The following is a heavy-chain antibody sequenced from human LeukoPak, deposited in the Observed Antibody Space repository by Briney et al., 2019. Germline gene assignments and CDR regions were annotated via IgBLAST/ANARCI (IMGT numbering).Heavy chain of an antibody. V-gene: IGHV3-23*01. CDR2: ISISGGNT. J-gene: IGHJ2*01. D-gene: IGHD4-23*01. Sequence: GGSLRLSCAASGFTFSSYATNWVRQAPGKGLEWVSGISISGGNTFFADSVKGRFTISRDNSKNTLYLQMNSLRAEDTAVYYCARASGGQDWYFDLWGRGTLVTVSS. CDR1: GFTFSSYA. CDR3: ARASGGQDWYFDL.